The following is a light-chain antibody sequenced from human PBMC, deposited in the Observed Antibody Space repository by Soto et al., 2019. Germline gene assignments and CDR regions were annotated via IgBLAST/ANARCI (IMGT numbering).Light chain of an antibody. CDR3: QSYDSGLVGLV. CDR1: XXXXGAGYD. Sequence: QSVLTQPPSVSGAPGQRITLAXTXXXXXXGAGYDVHWYRQFPGAAPKALLSTKSHRPSGVPDRFSASKSGTSASLAITGLQPEDEAEYYCQSYDSGLVGLVFGTGTKVTVL. CDR2: TKS. J-gene: IGLJ2*01. V-gene: IGLV1-40*01.